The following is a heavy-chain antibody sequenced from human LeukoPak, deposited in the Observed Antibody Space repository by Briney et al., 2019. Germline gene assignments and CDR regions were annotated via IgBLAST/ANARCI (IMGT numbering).Heavy chain of an antibody. CDR3: ARYYYDYVWGSYSFDY. CDR1: GGSISSYY. J-gene: IGHJ4*02. D-gene: IGHD3-16*01. CDR2: IYTSGST. V-gene: IGHV4-4*07. Sequence: SETLSLTCTVSGGSISSYYWSWIRQPAGKGLEWIGRIYTSGSTNYNPSLKSRVTMSVDTSKNQFSLKLSSVPAADTAVYYCARYYYDYVWGSYSFDYWGQGTLVTVSS.